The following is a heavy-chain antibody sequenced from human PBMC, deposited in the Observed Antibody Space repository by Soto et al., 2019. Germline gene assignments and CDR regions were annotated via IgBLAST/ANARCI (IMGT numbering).Heavy chain of an antibody. CDR1: GFTFSSYS. CDR2: ISSSSSYI. CDR3: ARYGGPINSILYYYYYYMDV. Sequence: GGSLRLSCAASGFTFSSYSMNWVRQAPGKGLEWVSSISSSSSYIYYADSVKGRFTISRDNAKNSLYLQMNSLRAEDTAVYYYARYGGPINSILYYYYYYMDVWGKGTTVTVSS. J-gene: IGHJ6*03. V-gene: IGHV3-21*01. D-gene: IGHD4-17*01.